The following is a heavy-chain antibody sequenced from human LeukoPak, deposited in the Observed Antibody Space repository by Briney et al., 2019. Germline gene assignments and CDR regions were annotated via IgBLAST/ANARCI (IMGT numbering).Heavy chain of an antibody. J-gene: IGHJ4*02. D-gene: IGHD1-1*01. CDR1: GYSFTSYW. V-gene: IGHV5-10-1*01. Sequence: RGESLKISCKGSGYSFTSYWISWVRQMPGKGLEWMGRIDPSDSYTNYSPSFQGHVTISADKSISTAYLQWSSLKASDTAMYYCASSRYNRNDGYYFDYWGQGTLVTVSS. CDR3: ASSRYNRNDGYYFDY. CDR2: IDPSDSYT.